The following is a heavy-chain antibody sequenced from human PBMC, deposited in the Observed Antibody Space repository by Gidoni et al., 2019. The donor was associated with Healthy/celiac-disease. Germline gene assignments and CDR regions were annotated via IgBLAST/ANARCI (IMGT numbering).Heavy chain of an antibody. Sequence: QVQLVQSGAEVKKPGSSVKVSSKASGGPFSSYANSWVRQAPGQGLEWMGRIIPILGIANYAQKFQGRVTITADKSTSTAYMELSSLRSEDTAVYYCASASYCSSTSCYSAEYFQHWGQGTLVTVSS. J-gene: IGHJ1*01. D-gene: IGHD2-2*02. CDR1: GGPFSSYA. CDR2: IIPILGIA. CDR3: ASASYCSSTSCYSAEYFQH. V-gene: IGHV1-69*09.